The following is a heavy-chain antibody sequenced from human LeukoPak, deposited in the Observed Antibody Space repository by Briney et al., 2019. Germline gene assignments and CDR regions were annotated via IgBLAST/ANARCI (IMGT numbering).Heavy chain of an antibody. Sequence: PGGSLRLSCAASGFTFSDYYMSWIRQPPGKGLEWIGEINHSGSTNYNPSLKSRVTISVDTSKNQFSLKLSSVTAADTAVYYCARTLYYFDYWGQGTLVTVSS. CDR1: GFTFSDYY. J-gene: IGHJ4*02. CDR2: INHSGST. V-gene: IGHV4-34*01. CDR3: ARTLYYFDY.